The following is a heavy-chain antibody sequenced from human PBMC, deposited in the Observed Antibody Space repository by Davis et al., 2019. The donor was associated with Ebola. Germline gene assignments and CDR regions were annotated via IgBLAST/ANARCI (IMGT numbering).Heavy chain of an antibody. Sequence: AASVKVSCKASGYAFTTYAINWVRQAPGQGLEWMGWINTDTGIPTYAQDFTGRFVFSLDTSVNTAYLQISSLKVEDTAVYYCARDHHGAGYWGQGTLVTVSS. CDR2: INTDTGIP. CDR1: GYAFTTYA. CDR3: ARDHHGAGY. V-gene: IGHV7-4-1*02. D-gene: IGHD4-17*01. J-gene: IGHJ4*02.